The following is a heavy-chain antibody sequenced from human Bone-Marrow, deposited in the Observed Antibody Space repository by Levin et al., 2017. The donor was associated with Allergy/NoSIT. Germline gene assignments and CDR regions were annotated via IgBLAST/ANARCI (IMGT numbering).Heavy chain of an antibody. CDR1: GFTFSSYA. D-gene: IGHD3-10*01. J-gene: IGHJ4*02. CDR3: VRSPDRCFTCYYFSDH. V-gene: IGHV3-30-3*01. CDR2: ISFVGNHE. Sequence: TGGSLRLSCAASGFTFSSYAMHWFRQAPGKGLDWLALISFVGNHEYYPDPVKGRFTISRDNSETTLYLQMNSLRVEDTAVYYCVRSPDRCFTCYYFSDHWVQGTLVTVSS.